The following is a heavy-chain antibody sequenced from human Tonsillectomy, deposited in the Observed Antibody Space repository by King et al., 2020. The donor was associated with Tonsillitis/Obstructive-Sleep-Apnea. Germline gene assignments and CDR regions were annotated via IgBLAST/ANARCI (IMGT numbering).Heavy chain of an antibody. CDR3: AKDAEAAAGFDY. CDR1: GFTFSSYG. J-gene: IGHJ4*02. V-gene: IGHV3-30*18. CDR2: ISYDGSNK. D-gene: IGHD6-13*01. Sequence: QLVQSGGGVVQPGRSLRLSCAASGFTFSSYGMHWVRQAPGKGLEWVAVISYDGSNKYYADSVKGRFTISRDNSKNTLYLQMNSLRAEDTAVYYCAKDAEAAAGFDYWGQGTLVTVSS.